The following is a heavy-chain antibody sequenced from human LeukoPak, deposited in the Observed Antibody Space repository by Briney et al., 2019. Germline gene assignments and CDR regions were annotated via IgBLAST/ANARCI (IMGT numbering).Heavy chain of an antibody. D-gene: IGHD5/OR15-5a*01. CDR1: GGSISNYY. J-gene: IGHJ3*02. CDR3: ARETIGVSDPDDAFDI. Sequence: SETLSLTCNVSGGSISNYYWSWIRQPAWKGLEWIGRISTSGSTNYSPSLKSRVTMSVDTSKNQFSLKLSSVTAADTAVYYCARETIGVSDPDDAFDIWGQGTMVTVSS. CDR2: ISTSGST. V-gene: IGHV4-4*07.